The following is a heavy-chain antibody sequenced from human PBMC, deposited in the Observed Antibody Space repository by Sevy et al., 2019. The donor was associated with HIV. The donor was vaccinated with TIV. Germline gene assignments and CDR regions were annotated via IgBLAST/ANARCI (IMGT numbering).Heavy chain of an antibody. V-gene: IGHV3-33*08. D-gene: IGHD2-21*01. J-gene: IGHJ1*01. CDR1: GFTFTSYG. CDR3: ANNGQGLPSWGGDCQSAEYFQH. CDR2: IWSDGSNK. Sequence: GGSLRLSCAASGFTFTSYGMNWVRQAPGKWLEWVAVIWSDGSNKYYADSVKGRFTISKDNSKNTLYLPMNSLRAEDTSVYYCANNGQGLPSWGGDCQSAEYFQHWGQGTLVTVSS.